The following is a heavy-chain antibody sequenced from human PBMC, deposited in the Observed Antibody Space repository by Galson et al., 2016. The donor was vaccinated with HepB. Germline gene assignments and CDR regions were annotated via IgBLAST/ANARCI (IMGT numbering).Heavy chain of an antibody. D-gene: IGHD5-24*01. V-gene: IGHV1-46*01. CDR3: ARDPSVWRQNGMDV. J-gene: IGHJ6*02. Sequence: SVKVSCKASGYRFTTYYMHWVRQAPGQGLEWMGIINPSGGSTTYAQKFQGRVTMTRDTSTFTVYMELSSLRSEDTAVYYCARDPSVWRQNGMDVWGQGTTVTVSS. CDR2: INPSGGST. CDR1: GYRFTTYY.